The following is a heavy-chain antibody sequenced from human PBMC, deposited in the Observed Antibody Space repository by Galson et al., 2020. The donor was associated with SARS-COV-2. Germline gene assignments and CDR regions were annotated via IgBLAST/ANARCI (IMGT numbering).Heavy chain of an antibody. V-gene: IGHV1-2*04. CDR2: INPNSGGT. CDR3: ARDNGHDAFDI. J-gene: IGHJ3*02. Sequence: ASVTVSRKASGYTFTGYYIHWVRQAPGQGLAWMGWINPNSGGTTYAQNFQDWVTMTRDTSISTAYMELSRLRSDDTAVYYCARDNGHDAFDIWGQGTMVTVSS. CDR1: GYTFTGYY.